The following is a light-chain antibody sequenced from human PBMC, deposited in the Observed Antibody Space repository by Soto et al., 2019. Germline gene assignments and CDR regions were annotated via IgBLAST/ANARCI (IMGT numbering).Light chain of an antibody. CDR2: KAS. V-gene: IGKV1-5*03. J-gene: IGKJ1*01. CDR1: QSISTW. CDR3: QQYETFWT. Sequence: DIRMTQSPSTLSASVGDRVSITCRASQSISTWLAWYQQKPGKAPKLQIYKASSLSDGVPSRFSGSGSGTEFTLTITSLQPDDLATYYCQQYETFWTFGQGTKVDIK.